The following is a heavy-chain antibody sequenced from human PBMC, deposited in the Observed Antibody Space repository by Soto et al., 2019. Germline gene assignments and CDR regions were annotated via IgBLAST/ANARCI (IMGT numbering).Heavy chain of an antibody. J-gene: IGHJ6*02. CDR1: GYTFTSYG. Sequence: ASVKVYCNASGYTFTSYGISWVRQAPGRGLEWMGWISGKTGKTNYAQKLQGRVTITTDTSTSTAYMELRSLRSDDTAVYYCAGVPRAISLARMDGWAQETSVTVSS. CDR2: ISGKTGKT. D-gene: IGHD3-16*01. CDR3: AGVPRAISLARMDG. V-gene: IGHV1-18*01.